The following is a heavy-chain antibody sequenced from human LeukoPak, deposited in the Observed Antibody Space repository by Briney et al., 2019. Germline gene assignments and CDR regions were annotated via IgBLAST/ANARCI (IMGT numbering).Heavy chain of an antibody. V-gene: IGHV4-59*01. D-gene: IGHD6-13*01. Sequence: KPSETLSLTCTVSGRSISSYYWSWIRQPPGKGLEWIGYIYYSWSTNYNPSLKSRVTISVDTSKNQFSLKLSSVTAADTAVYYCARDTAAGTFDYWGQGTLVTVSS. CDR1: GRSISSYY. CDR3: ARDTAAGTFDY. CDR2: IYYSWST. J-gene: IGHJ4*02.